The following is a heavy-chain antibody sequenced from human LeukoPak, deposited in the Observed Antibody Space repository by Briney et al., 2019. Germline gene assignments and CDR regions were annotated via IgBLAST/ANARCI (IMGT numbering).Heavy chain of an antibody. CDR1: GESISGFY. D-gene: IGHD3-3*01. V-gene: IGHV4-59*12. J-gene: IGHJ4*02. CDR2: IYYSGST. Sequence: SETLSLTCTVSGESISGFYWTWIRQPPGKGLEWIGYIYYSGSTYYNPSLKSRVTISVDTSKNQFSLKLSSVTAADTAVYYCAREVFTIFGVVILYFDYWGQGTLVTVSS. CDR3: AREVFTIFGVVILYFDY.